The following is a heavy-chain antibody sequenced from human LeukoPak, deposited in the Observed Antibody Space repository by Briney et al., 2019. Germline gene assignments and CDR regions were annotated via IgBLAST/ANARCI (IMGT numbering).Heavy chain of an antibody. CDR2: IYTSGST. D-gene: IGHD3-22*01. Sequence: SEILSLTCTVSGGSISSYYWSWVRQPPGKGLEWIGYIYTSGSTNYNPSLKSRVTISVDTSKNQFSLKLSSVTAADTAVYYCATLGYYDSSGSDAFDIWGQGTMVTVSS. CDR3: ATLGYYDSSGSDAFDI. J-gene: IGHJ3*02. CDR1: GGSISSYY. V-gene: IGHV4-4*09.